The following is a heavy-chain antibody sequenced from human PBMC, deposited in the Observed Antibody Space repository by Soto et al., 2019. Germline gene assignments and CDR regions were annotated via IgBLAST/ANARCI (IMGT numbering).Heavy chain of an antibody. CDR3: ARGGGIVVVTAPYDH. V-gene: IGHV1-69*02. J-gene: IGHJ4*02. D-gene: IGHD2-21*02. CDR1: GGTFSSYT. Sequence: SVKVSCKASGGTFSSYTISWVRQAPGQGLEWMGRIIPILGIANYAQKFQGRVTITADKSTSTAYMGLSSLRSEDTAVYYCARGGGIVVVTAPYDHWGQGTLVTVS. CDR2: IIPILGIA.